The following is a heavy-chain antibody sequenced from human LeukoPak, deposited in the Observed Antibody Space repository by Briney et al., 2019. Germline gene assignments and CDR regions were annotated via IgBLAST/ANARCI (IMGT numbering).Heavy chain of an antibody. D-gene: IGHD5-12*01. CDR1: GGSITIDTW. J-gene: IGHJ4*02. Sequence: SETLSLTCAVSGGSITIDTWWSWVRQPPGKGLEWIGQIYRSGSTNYNPSLKSRVTILMDKSKNQLSLDLISVTAADTAVYYCARHVPITGILGFDSWGRGTLVTVSS. CDR3: ARHVPITGILGFDS. CDR2: IYRSGST. V-gene: IGHV4-4*02.